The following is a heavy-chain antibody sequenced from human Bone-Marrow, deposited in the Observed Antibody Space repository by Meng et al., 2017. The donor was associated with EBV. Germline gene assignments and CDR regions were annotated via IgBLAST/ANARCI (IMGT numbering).Heavy chain of an antibody. Sequence: ESGPRPAKAPARLSLTCSLCGGSDSIGSNRWSWIRQPPGQGLEWIEYIYYHGRTHYNPSLKSRVTISVDTSKNQFSLKLSSVTAADTAVYYCARDNVDTAMVPHWGQGTLVTVSS. J-gene: IGHJ4*02. V-gene: IGHV4-61*01. D-gene: IGHD5-18*01. CDR2: IYYHGRT. CDR3: ARDNVDTAMVPH. CDR1: GGSDSIGSNR.